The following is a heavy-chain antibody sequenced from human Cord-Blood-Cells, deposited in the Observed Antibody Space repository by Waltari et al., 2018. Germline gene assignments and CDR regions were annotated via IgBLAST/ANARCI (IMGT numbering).Heavy chain of an antibody. J-gene: IGHJ4*02. CDR3: ATGWSRARVREPPVGY. D-gene: IGHD1-26*01. V-gene: IGHV1-24*01. CDR1: GYTLTELS. Sequence: QVQLVQSGAEVKKPGASVKVSCKVSGYTLTELSMHWVRQAPGKGLEWMGGFDPEDGETIYAQKVQGRVTMTEDTSTDTAYMELSSLRSEDTAVYYCATGWSRARVREPPVGYWGQGTLVTVSS. CDR2: FDPEDGET.